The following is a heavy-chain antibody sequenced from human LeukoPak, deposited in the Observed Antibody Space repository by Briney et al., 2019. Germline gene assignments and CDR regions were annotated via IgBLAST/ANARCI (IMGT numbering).Heavy chain of an antibody. V-gene: IGHV3-74*01. CDR2: INIEGNYI. Sequence: GGSLRLSCAASGFTVSSYWMHWVRRAPGKGLVWVARINIEGNYIDYAESVKGRFTISRDSGKNSLYLQMNSLRAEDTAVYSCARDLTGPYDHWGQGTLVTVSS. CDR3: ARDLTGPYDH. J-gene: IGHJ4*02. CDR1: GFTVSSYW. D-gene: IGHD3-22*01.